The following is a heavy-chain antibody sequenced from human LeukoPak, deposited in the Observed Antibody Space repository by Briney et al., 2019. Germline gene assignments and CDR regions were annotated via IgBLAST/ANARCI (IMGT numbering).Heavy chain of an antibody. Sequence: GGSLRLSCAASGFTFDDYAMHWVRQAPGKGLEWVSGISWNSGSIGYADSVKGRFTISRDNAKNSLYLQMNSLRAEDTALYYCARGPRIAAAHFDYWGQGTLVTVSS. V-gene: IGHV3-9*01. J-gene: IGHJ4*02. CDR2: ISWNSGSI. CDR1: GFTFDDYA. D-gene: IGHD6-13*01. CDR3: ARGPRIAAAHFDY.